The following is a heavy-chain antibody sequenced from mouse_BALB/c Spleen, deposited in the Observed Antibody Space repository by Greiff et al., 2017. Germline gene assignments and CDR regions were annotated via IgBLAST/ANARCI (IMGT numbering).Heavy chain of an antibody. J-gene: IGHJ4*01. CDR3: ARLGNSYEQYAMDY. V-gene: IGHV5-4*02. D-gene: IGHD2-12*01. Sequence: EVQLVESGGGLVKPGGSLKLSCAASGFTFSDYYMYWVRQTPEKRLEWVATISDGGSYTYYPDSVKGRFTISRDNAKNNLYLQMSSLKSEDTAVYYYARLGNSYEQYAMDYWGQGTSVTVSS. CDR1: GFTFSDYY. CDR2: ISDGGSYT.